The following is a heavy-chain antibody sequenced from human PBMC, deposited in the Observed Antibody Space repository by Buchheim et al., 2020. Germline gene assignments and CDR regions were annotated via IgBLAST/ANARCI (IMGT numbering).Heavy chain of an antibody. D-gene: IGHD1-26*01. CDR1: GGSISSGGYY. J-gene: IGHJ6*02. CDR3: ARVKVDYYYYYGMDV. V-gene: IGHV4-31*03. Sequence: QVQLQESGPGLVKPSQTLSLTCTVSGGSISSGGYYWSWIRQHPGKGLEWIGYIYYSGSTYYNPSLHSRVTISLVTSKHPISLKLSSVTAADTAVYYCARVKVDYYYYYGMDVWGQGTT. CDR2: IYYSGST.